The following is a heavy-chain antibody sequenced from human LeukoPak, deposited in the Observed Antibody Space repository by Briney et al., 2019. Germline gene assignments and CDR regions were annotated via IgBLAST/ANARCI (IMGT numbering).Heavy chain of an antibody. CDR1: GFTFSSYW. CDR2: INQDGSAT. Sequence: PGGSLRLSCAASGFTFSSYWLSWVRQAPGKGLEWVANINQDGSATYYVDSVKGRFTISRDNAKNSLYLQMSSLRAEDTAVYYCARVTGEGVSYGMDVWGQGTTVTVSS. CDR3: ARVTGEGVSYGMDV. D-gene: IGHD3-3*01. V-gene: IGHV3-7*02. J-gene: IGHJ6*02.